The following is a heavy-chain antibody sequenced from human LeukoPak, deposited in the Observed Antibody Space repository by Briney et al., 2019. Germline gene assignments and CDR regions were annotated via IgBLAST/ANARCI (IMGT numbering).Heavy chain of an antibody. CDR3: AKRYKLLAPWLDY. J-gene: IGHJ4*02. CDR1: GFTFSSYA. Sequence: SGGSLRLSCAASGFTFSSYAMSWVRQAPGKGREWVSAISGSGGSTYYADSVKGRFTISRDNSKNTLYLQMNSLRAADTAVYYCAKRYKLLAPWLDYWGQGTLVTVSS. V-gene: IGHV3-23*01. D-gene: IGHD2-2*01. CDR2: ISGSGGST.